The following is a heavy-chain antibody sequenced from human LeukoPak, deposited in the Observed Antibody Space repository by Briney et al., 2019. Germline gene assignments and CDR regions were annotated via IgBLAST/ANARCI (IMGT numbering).Heavy chain of an antibody. J-gene: IGHJ5*02. D-gene: IGHD4-11*01. CDR2: INPTGGST. Sequence: GASVKVSCKASGYTFTSYYMHWVRQAPGQGLEWMGLINPTGGSTGYAQKFQGRVTMTRDMSTRTLYMELSSLRSEDTAFYYCARVGDYSPRGWFDPWGQGTLVTVSS. V-gene: IGHV1-46*01. CDR3: ARVGDYSPRGWFDP. CDR1: GYTFTSYY.